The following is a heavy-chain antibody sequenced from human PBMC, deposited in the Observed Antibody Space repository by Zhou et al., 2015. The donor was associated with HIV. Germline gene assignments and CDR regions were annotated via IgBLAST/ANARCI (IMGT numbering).Heavy chain of an antibody. CDR2: INPNTGDT. Sequence: QVQLVQSGAEVKKPGASVQVSCEASGYTFTGYYMHWVRQAPGQGLEWMGWINPNTGDTRYVEKFQDRVTMTRDTSTNTGYMQLRRLTSDDTAVYFCARAQGGYYGSKNSNYYPYYFDFWGQGTLVTVSS. D-gene: IGHD3-10*01. J-gene: IGHJ4*02. CDR1: GYTFTGYY. V-gene: IGHV1-2*02. CDR3: ARAQGGYYGSKNSNYYPYYFDF.